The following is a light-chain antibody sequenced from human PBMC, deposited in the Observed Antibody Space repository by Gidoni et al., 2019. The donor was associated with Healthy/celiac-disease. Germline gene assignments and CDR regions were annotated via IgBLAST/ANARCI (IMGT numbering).Light chain of an antibody. CDR1: QSLLHSNGYNY. CDR3: MQALQTPT. J-gene: IGKJ5*01. V-gene: IGKV2-28*01. Sequence: DIVMTQSPLSLPVTPGEPASISCRSSQSLLHSNGYNYLDWYLQKRGQSPQLLIYLGSNRASGVPDRFSGSGSGTDFTLKISRVEAEDVGVYYCMQALQTPTFGQGTRLEIK. CDR2: LGS.